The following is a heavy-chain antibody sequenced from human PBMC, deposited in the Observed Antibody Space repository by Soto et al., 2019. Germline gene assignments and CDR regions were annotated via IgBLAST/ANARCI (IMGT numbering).Heavy chain of an antibody. J-gene: IGHJ4*02. Sequence: VGSLRLSCAASGFTFSVYAMTWVRQVPGKGLEWVSTISGTSGSTYFADSVQGRFTISRDNSNSTLYLQMNRLRAEDTAVYFCVRRNGLTVAGISHFEYWGPGTLVTVSS. CDR1: GFTFSVYA. D-gene: IGHD6-19*01. CDR3: VRRNGLTVAGISHFEY. V-gene: IGHV3-23*01. CDR2: ISGTSGST.